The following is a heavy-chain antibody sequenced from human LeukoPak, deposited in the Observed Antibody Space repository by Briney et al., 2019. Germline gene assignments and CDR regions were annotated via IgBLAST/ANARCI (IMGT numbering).Heavy chain of an antibody. V-gene: IGHV1-24*01. D-gene: IGHD6-13*01. Sequence: ASVKVSCKVSGYTLTELSMHWVRQAPGKGLEWMGGFDPEDGETIYAQKVQGRVTMTEDTSTDTAYMELSSLRSEDTAVYYCATGKFLPPRPFSYSIPYYFDYWGQGTLVTVSS. J-gene: IGHJ4*02. CDR1: GYTLTELS. CDR3: ATGKFLPPRPFSYSIPYYFDY. CDR2: FDPEDGET.